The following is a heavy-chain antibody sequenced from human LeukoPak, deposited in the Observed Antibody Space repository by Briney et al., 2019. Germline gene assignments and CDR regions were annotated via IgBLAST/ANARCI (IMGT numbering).Heavy chain of an antibody. CDR3: ARHIGLTTRYLDF. CDR1: GYKFTSYW. J-gene: IGHJ4*02. D-gene: IGHD4/OR15-4a*01. CDR2: IYPDDSDT. Sequence: GESLTISSHGSGYKFTSYWIAWARQMQGKDLEWMGMIYPDDSDTRYSPSFQGHVTISADKSITTAYLQWSSLKASDTAMYYCARHIGLTTRYLDFWGQGTLVTVSS. V-gene: IGHV5-51*01.